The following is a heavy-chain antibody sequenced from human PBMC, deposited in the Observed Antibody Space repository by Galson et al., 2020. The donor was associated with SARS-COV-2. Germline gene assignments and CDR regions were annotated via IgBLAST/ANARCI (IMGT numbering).Heavy chain of an antibody. CDR3: ATALNDQNYYYYYGMDV. CDR1: GYTLTELY. CDR2: FDPEDGET. D-gene: IGHD2-8*01. V-gene: IGHV1-24*01. Sequence: SVKVSCKVSGYTLTELYMHWVRQPPGKGLEWMGGFDPEDGETIYAQNFQGRVTMTEDTSTDTAYMELSSLRSEDKAVYYCATALNDQNYYYYYGMDVWGQGTTVTVSS. J-gene: IGHJ6*02.